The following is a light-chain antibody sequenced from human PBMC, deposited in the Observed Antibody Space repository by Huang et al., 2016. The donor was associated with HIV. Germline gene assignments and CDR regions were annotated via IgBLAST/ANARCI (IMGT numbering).Light chain of an antibody. Sequence: DIVMTQSPDSLAVSLGERATINCKSSQSVLYDPNNKRYFGWYQQGPGQPPTLLFYWASTREAGVPDRFSGSGSGTNFPLTINNLQAEYVAVYYCQQYYTAPFTFGPGTKVDIK. V-gene: IGKV4-1*01. CDR1: QSVLYDPNNKRY. CDR3: QQYYTAPFT. J-gene: IGKJ3*01. CDR2: WAS.